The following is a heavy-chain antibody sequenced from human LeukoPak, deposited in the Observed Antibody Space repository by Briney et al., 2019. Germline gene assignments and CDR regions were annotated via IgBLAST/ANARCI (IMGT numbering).Heavy chain of an antibody. CDR2: INPNSGDT. CDR1: GYTFTGYY. V-gene: IGHV1-2*02. CDR3: ARIQLWPDNAFDI. Sequence: ASMKVSCKASGYTFTGYYLHWVRQAPGQGLEWMGWINPNSGDTNYAQKFQGRVTMTRDTSISTAYMELSRLRSDDTAVYFCARIQLWPDNAFDIWGQGTMVTVSS. J-gene: IGHJ3*02. D-gene: IGHD5-18*01.